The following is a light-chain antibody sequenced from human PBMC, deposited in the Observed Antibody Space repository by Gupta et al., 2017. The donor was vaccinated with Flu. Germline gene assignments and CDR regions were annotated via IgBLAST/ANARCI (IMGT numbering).Light chain of an antibody. CDR1: QSVSNN. Sequence: PATLSGSPGERATLSCRASQSVSNNLAWYQQKPGQAPRLLIYGASTRATGIPATFSSSGSGTEFTLTINSLQSEDFAVYYCQQYNNWPLTFGGGTKVEIK. CDR3: QQYNNWPLT. CDR2: GAS. V-gene: IGKV3-15*01. J-gene: IGKJ4*01.